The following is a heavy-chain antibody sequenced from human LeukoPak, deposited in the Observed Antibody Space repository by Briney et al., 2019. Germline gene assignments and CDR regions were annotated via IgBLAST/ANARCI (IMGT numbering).Heavy chain of an antibody. V-gene: IGHV3-21*01. Sequence: GGSLRLSCPASGFTFSSYSMNWVRQAPGKGLEWVSSISSSSSYIYYADSVKGRFTISRDNAKNSLYLQMNSLRAEDTAVYYCAKDKATVTWFDYWGQGTLFTVSS. CDR1: GFTFSSYS. J-gene: IGHJ4*02. CDR2: ISSSSSYI. CDR3: AKDKATVTWFDY. D-gene: IGHD4-17*01.